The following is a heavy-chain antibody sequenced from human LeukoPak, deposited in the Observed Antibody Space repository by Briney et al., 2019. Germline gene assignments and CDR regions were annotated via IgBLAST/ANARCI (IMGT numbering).Heavy chain of an antibody. D-gene: IGHD2-2*01. CDR3: ARVVPAAMMPGDAFDI. J-gene: IGHJ3*02. CDR2: IWYDGSNK. V-gene: IGHV3-33*01. Sequence: GSLRLSCAASGFTFSSYGMHWVRQAPGKGLEWVAVIWYDGSNKYYADSVKGRFTISRDNSKNTLYLQMNSLRAEDTAVYYCARVVPAAMMPGDAFDIWGQGTMVTVSS. CDR1: GFTFSSYG.